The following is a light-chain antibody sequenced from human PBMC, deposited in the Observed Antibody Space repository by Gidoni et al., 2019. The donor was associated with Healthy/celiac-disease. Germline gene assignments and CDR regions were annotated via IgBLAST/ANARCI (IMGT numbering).Light chain of an antibody. V-gene: IGLV2-14*01. Sequence: QSALTQPASVSGSPGQSITIACTGTRSDVGGYNYVSWYQQNPGKAHKLMIYDVSNRPSGVSNRFSGSKSGNTASLTISGLQAEDEADYYCSSYTSSSTYVFGTGTKVTVI. J-gene: IGLJ1*01. CDR3: SSYTSSSTYV. CDR1: RSDVGGYNY. CDR2: DVS.